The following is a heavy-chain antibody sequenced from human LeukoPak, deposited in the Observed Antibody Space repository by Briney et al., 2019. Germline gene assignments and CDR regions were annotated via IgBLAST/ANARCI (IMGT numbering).Heavy chain of an antibody. CDR1: GGSISSSSYY. Sequence: SETLSLTCTVPGGSISSSSYYWGWIRQPPGQGLEWIGSIYYSGSTYYNPSLKSRVTISVDTSKNQFSLKLSSVTAADTAVYYCARRVTIFGVDRAYYYMDVWGKGTTVTVSS. CDR2: IYYSGST. V-gene: IGHV4-39*01. J-gene: IGHJ6*03. D-gene: IGHD3-3*01. CDR3: ARRVTIFGVDRAYYYMDV.